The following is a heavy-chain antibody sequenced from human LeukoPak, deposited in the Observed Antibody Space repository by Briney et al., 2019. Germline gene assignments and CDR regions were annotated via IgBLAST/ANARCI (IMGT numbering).Heavy chain of an antibody. CDR2: ISYDGSNK. D-gene: IGHD5-12*01. J-gene: IGHJ4*02. Sequence: GGSLRLSYAASGFTFSSYAMHWVRQAPGKGLEWVAVISYDGSNKYYADSVKGRFTISRDNSKNTLYLQMNSLRAEDTAVYYCARSGYSPYWGQGTLVTVSS. V-gene: IGHV3-30*04. CDR1: GFTFSSYA. CDR3: ARSGYSPY.